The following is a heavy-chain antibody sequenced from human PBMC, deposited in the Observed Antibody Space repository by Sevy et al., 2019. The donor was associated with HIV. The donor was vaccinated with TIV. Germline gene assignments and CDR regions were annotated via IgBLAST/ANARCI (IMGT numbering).Heavy chain of an antibody. J-gene: IGHJ4*03. V-gene: IGHV3-7*03. CDR2: IRQDGSAM. CDR1: GFTFSSFW. CDR3: AMRYFDL. Sequence: GGSLRLSCKASGFTFSSFWMKWVRQAPGKGLEWVANIRQDGSAMYYVGSVKGRFTISRDNAKNALYLQMDGLRDEDTAGDDGAMRYFDLWGQGTLVTVSS.